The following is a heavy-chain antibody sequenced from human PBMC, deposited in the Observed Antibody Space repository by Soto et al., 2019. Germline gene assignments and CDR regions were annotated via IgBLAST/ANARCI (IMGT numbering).Heavy chain of an antibody. Sequence: QVQLVESGGGVVQPGRSLRLSCAASGFTFSSYGMHWVRQAPGKGLEWVAVIWYDGSNKYYADSVKGRFTISRDNSKNTPYLQKDSLRAEETAGYYCARDPSETTVIGWFDYWGQGTLVTVSS. CDR2: IWYDGSNK. V-gene: IGHV3-33*01. CDR1: GFTFSSYG. D-gene: IGHD4-4*01. CDR3: ARDPSETTVIGWFDY. J-gene: IGHJ4*02.